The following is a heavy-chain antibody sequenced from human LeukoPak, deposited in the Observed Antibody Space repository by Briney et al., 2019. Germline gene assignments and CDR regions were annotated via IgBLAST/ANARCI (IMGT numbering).Heavy chain of an antibody. D-gene: IGHD6-13*01. J-gene: IGHJ4*02. V-gene: IGHV1-2*04. CDR2: INPNSGGT. CDR3: ARSSSSWYEENFDY. Sequence: ASVKVSCKASGYTFTGYYMHWVRQAPGQGLEWMGWINPNSGGTNYAQKFQGWVTMTRDTSISTAYMELSRLRSDDTAVYYCARSSSSWYEENFDYWGQGTLVTVSS. CDR1: GYTFTGYY.